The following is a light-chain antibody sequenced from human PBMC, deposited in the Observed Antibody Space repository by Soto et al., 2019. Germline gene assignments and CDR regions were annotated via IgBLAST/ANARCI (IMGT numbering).Light chain of an antibody. CDR2: GAS. CDR3: QQYGSSSFT. CDR1: HSVASTY. Sequence: EIVLTQSPGTLSLSPGEGATPSCRASHSVASTYLAWYQQKPGLAPRLIIYGASNRASGTPDRFSGGGSGTDFTLTISRLEPEDFAVYYCQQYGSSSFTFGQGTKLEIK. J-gene: IGKJ2*01. V-gene: IGKV3-20*01.